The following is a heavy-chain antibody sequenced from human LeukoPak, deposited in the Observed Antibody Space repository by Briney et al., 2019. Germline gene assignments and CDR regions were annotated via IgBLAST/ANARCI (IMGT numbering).Heavy chain of an antibody. Sequence: ASVTVSCKASGYTFTGYYMHWVRQAPGQGLEWMGWINPNSGGTNYAQKLQGRVTMTRDTSISTAYMEPSRLRSDDTAVYYCAREDYYGSGSYGMDVWGQGTTVTVSS. CDR3: AREDYYGSGSYGMDV. V-gene: IGHV1-2*02. CDR1: GYTFTGYY. J-gene: IGHJ6*02. D-gene: IGHD3-10*01. CDR2: INPNSGGT.